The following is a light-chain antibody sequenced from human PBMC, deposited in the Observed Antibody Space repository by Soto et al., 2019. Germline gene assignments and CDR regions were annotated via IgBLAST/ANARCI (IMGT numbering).Light chain of an antibody. J-gene: IGLJ2*01. Sequence: QSVLTQPPSASGTPGQRVTISCSGSSSNIGNDYVHWYQQFPGTAPKLLIYRDNQRPSGVPDRFSGSKSGTSASLAISGLRSEDEADYYCAGWDDSLSGVVFGGGTKLTVL. CDR3: AGWDDSLSGVV. CDR1: SSNIGNDY. V-gene: IGLV1-47*01. CDR2: RDN.